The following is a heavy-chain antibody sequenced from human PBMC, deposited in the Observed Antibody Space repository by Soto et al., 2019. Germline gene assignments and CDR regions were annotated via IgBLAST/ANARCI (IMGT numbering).Heavy chain of an antibody. CDR3: ARFVEARTGYYYGMDV. CDR2: IIPIFGTA. Sequence: VKVSCKASQGTLSSDAISGVRQAPGRGVEWMGGIIPIFGTANYTQKFEGRVTITADESTSTAYMELSSLRSEDTAVYYCARFVEARTGYYYGMDVWGQGTTVTVSS. J-gene: IGHJ6*02. V-gene: IGHV1-69*01. D-gene: IGHD6-6*01. CDR1: QGTLSSDA.